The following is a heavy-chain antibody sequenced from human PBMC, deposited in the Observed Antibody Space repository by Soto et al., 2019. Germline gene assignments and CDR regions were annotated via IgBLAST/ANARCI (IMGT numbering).Heavy chain of an antibody. CDR1: GGSFSGYY. J-gene: IGHJ2*01. D-gene: IGHD3-10*01. CDR3: ARGGYMVRGAGYFDL. Sequence: SETLSLTCAVYGGSFSGYYWSWIRQPPGKGLEWIGEINHSGSTNYNPSLKSRVTIPVDTSKNQFSLKLSSVTAADTAVYYCARGGYMVRGAGYFDLWGRGTLVTVSS. V-gene: IGHV4-34*01. CDR2: INHSGST.